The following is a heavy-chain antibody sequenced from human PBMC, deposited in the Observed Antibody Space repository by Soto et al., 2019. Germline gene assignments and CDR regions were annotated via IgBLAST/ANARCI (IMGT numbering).Heavy chain of an antibody. CDR2: IYYSGST. CDR3: AREGPRGYSYGYFDY. CDR1: GGSISSYY. D-gene: IGHD5-18*01. Sequence: SETLSLTCTVSGGSISSYYWSWIRQPPGKGLAWIGYIYYSGSTNYNPPLKSRVTISVDTSTNQFSLKLSSVTAADTAVYYCAREGPRGYSYGYFDYWGQGTLVTVSS. V-gene: IGHV4-59*01. J-gene: IGHJ4*02.